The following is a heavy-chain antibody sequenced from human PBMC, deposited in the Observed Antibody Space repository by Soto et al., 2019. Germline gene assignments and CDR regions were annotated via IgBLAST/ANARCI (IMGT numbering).Heavy chain of an antibody. CDR1: GFTFSDYY. CDR3: ARDWGNGYYYGSGSYDFDY. D-gene: IGHD3-10*01. J-gene: IGHJ4*02. CDR2: ISSSGSTI. V-gene: IGHV3-11*01. Sequence: LRLSCAASGFTFSDYYMSWIRQAPGKGLEWVSYISSSGSTIYYADSVKGRFTISRDNAKNSLYLQMNSLRAEDTAVYCCARDWGNGYYYGSGSYDFDYWGQGTLVTVSS.